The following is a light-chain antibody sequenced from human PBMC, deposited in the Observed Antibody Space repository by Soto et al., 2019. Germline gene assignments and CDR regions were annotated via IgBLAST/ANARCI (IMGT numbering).Light chain of an antibody. CDR3: SAWDDSLRGRV. J-gene: IGLJ2*01. CDR1: SSNIGTNT. CDR2: SND. V-gene: IGLV1-44*01. Sequence: QSVLTQPPSASKTPGQRVTISCSGSSSNIGTNTVNWYQQLPGTAPKLLIYSNDQRPSGVPDRISGSKSGTSASLAISGLQSEDEADYYCSAWDDSLRGRVFGGGTKLTVL.